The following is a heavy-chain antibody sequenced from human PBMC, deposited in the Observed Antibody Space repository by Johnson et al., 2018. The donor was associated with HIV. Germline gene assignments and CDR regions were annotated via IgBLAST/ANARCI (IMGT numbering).Heavy chain of an antibody. CDR2: ISFDGSNK. V-gene: IGHV3-30*04. Sequence: VQLVESGGGVVQPGRSLRLSCAPSGFTFSSYAMHWVRQAPGKGLEWVAVISFDGSNKYNADSVKGRFIISRDNSQNTLSLQMHSLRAEDTAVYYCARERARQELGLDGAFDIWGQGTMVTVSS. J-gene: IGHJ3*02. CDR3: ARERARQELGLDGAFDI. CDR1: GFTFSSYA. D-gene: IGHD6-13*01.